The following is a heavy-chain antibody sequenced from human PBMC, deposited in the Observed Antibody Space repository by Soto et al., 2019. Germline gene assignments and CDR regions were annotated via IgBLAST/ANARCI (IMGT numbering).Heavy chain of an antibody. D-gene: IGHD3-10*01. Sequence: QVQLVQSGAEVKKPGSSVKVSCKASGGTFSSYAISWVRQAPGQGLEWMGGIIPIFGTANYAQKFQGRVTITADESTSTAYMGLSSLRSEDTAVYYCARGDRYGSTYYFDYWGQGTLVTVSS. V-gene: IGHV1-69*01. CDR2: IIPIFGTA. CDR1: GGTFSSYA. J-gene: IGHJ4*02. CDR3: ARGDRYGSTYYFDY.